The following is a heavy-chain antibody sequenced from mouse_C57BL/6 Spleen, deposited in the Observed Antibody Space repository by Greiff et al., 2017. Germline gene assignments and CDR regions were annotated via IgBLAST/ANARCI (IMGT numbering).Heavy chain of an antibody. CDR3: ARLITTVVAEGYFDY. J-gene: IGHJ2*01. V-gene: IGHV5-9*01. CDR2: ISGGGGNT. Sequence: EVKVVESGGGLVKPGGSLKLSCAASGFTFSSYTMSWVRQTPEKRLEWVATISGGGGNTYYPDSVKGRFTISRDNATNTLYLQMSSLRSEDTALYYCARLITTVVAEGYFDYWGQGTTLTVSS. D-gene: IGHD1-1*01. CDR1: GFTFSSYT.